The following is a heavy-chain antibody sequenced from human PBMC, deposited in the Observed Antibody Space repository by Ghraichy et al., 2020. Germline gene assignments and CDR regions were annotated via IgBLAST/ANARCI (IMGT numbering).Heavy chain of an antibody. CDR1: GYTFTGYY. D-gene: IGHD6-13*01. CDR3: AIQGPEGQLNH. J-gene: IGHJ4*02. CDR2: LNPNSGGT. V-gene: IGHV1-2*02. Sequence: ASVKVSCKASGYTFTGYYMHWVRQAPGQGLEWMGWLNPNSGGTYYAQKFQGRVTMTRDTSISTAYMELSRLRSDDTAVYYCAIQGPEGQLNHWGQGTLVTVSS.